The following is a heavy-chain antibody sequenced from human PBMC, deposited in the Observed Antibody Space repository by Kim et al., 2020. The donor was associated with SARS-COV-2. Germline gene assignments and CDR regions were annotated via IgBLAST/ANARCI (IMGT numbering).Heavy chain of an antibody. CDR3: ARDYTHIVVVPAATYYYYGMDV. J-gene: IGHJ6*02. Sequence: ASVKVSCKASGYTFTSYYMHWVRQAPGQGLEWMGIINPSGGSTSYAQKFQGRVTMTRDTYTSTVYMELSSLRYEETAVYYCARDYTHIVVVPAATYYYYGMDVWGQGTTVTVSS. CDR1: GYTFTSYY. V-gene: IGHV1-46*01. CDR2: INPSGGST. D-gene: IGHD2-2*01.